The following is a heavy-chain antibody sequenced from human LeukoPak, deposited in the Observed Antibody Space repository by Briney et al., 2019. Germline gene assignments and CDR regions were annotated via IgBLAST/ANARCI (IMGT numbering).Heavy chain of an antibody. CDR2: IYYSGST. D-gene: IGHD2-2*01. J-gene: IGHJ6*04. V-gene: IGHV4-31*03. Sequence: SQTLSLTCTVSGGSFSSGGYYWSWIRRHPGKGLEWIGYIYYSGSTYYNPSLKSRVTISVDTSKNQFSLKLSSVTAADTAVYYCARDQYCSSTSCPSYYYYGMDVWGKGTTVTVSS. CDR3: ARDQYCSSTSCPSYYYYGMDV. CDR1: GGSFSSGGYY.